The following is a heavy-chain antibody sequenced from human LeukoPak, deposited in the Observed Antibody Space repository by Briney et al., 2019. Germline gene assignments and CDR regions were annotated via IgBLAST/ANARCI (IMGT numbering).Heavy chain of an antibody. CDR1: GGSISSSSYH. J-gene: IGHJ4*02. CDR3: ARRPDSSGWYF. CDR2: IYYSGST. D-gene: IGHD6-19*01. V-gene: IGHV4-39*01. Sequence: PSETLSLTCTVSGGSISSSSYHWGWIRQPPGKGLEWIGSIYYSGSTYYNPSLKSRVTISVDTSKNQFSLKLSSVTAADTAVYYCARRPDSSGWYFWGQGTLVTVSS.